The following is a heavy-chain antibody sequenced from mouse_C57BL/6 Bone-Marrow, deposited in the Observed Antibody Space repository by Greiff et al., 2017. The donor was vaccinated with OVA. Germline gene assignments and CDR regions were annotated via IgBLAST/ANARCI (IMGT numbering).Heavy chain of an antibody. CDR1: GYTFTSYW. CDR2: INPSNGGT. CDR3: ARWGYDYPHFDY. V-gene: IGHV1-53*01. D-gene: IGHD2-4*01. J-gene: IGHJ2*01. Sequence: LRQPGTELVKPGASVKLSCKASGYTFTSYWMHWVKQRPGQGLEWIGNINPSNGGTNYNEKFKSKATLTVDKSSSTDYMQRSSLTSEDSAVYYCARWGYDYPHFDYWGQGTTLTVSS.